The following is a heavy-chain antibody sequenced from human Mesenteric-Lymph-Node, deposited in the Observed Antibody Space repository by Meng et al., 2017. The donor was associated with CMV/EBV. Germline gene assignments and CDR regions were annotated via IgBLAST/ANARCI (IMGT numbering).Heavy chain of an antibody. CDR2: IYSSGTT. D-gene: IGHD3-3*01. V-gene: IGHV3-66*03. J-gene: IGHJ6*02. CDR1: GFTVSSNY. CDR3: AREEGDYDFWSGMDV. Sequence: GGSLRLSCAASGFTVSSNYMSWVRQAPEKGLEWIAVIYSSGTTVYADSVKGRVTISRDNSKNTLYLQVNSLRAEDTAVYYCAREEGDYDFWSGMDVWGQGTTVTVSS.